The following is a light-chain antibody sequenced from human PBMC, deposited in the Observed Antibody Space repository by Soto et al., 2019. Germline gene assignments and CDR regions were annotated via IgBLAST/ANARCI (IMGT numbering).Light chain of an antibody. Sequence: QSVLTQPPSVSAAPGQKVTISCSGSSSNIGSNLVSWYQQLPGTAPKLLIYDNDKRPSGIPDRFSGSKSGTSASLGITGLQTGDEADYSCATWDNSLSAWLFGGGTEVTVL. CDR3: ATWDNSLSAWL. J-gene: IGLJ3*02. CDR1: SSNIGSNL. V-gene: IGLV1-51*01. CDR2: DND.